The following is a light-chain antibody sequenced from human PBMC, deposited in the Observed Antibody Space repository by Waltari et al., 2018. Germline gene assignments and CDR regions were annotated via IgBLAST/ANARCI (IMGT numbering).Light chain of an antibody. CDR3: QQYNDWPPMYT. Sequence: IVITQSPATLSVSPGERATLSCRASQSVSSNLAWYQQKPGQAPRLLIYDASTRATDIPARFSGSGSGTEFTLTISSLQSEDFAVYYCQQYNDWPPMYTFGQGTKLEI. J-gene: IGKJ2*01. CDR1: QSVSSN. CDR2: DAS. V-gene: IGKV3-15*01.